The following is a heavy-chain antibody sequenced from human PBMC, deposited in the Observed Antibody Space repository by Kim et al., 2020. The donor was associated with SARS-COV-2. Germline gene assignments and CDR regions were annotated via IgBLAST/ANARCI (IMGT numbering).Heavy chain of an antibody. D-gene: IGHD3-16*01. CDR2: ISGSGGST. V-gene: IGHV3-23*01. Sequence: GGSLRLSCAASGFTFSIYTMNWVRQAPGKGLEWVSTISGSGGSTYYADSVKGRFTISRDNSKNTLYLQMNSLRAEDTAVYYCASRSSYAFDNGGQGTLVTVSS. CDR1: GFTFSIYT. CDR3: ASRSSYAFDN. J-gene: IGHJ4*02.